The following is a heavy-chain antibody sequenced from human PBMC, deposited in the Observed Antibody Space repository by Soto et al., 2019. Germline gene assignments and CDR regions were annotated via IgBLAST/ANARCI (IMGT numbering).Heavy chain of an antibody. CDR3: AKGGKGAADSYGMDV. D-gene: IGHD6-13*01. J-gene: IGHJ6*02. CDR1: GYTFSNFA. V-gene: IGHV1-69*13. Sequence: AVKVSRKASGYTFSNFAISWVRQAPGQGLEWMGRIIPIFDSTNYAQEFQGRVTITADESTKTAYMELNSLRSEDTAIYYCAKGGKGAADSYGMDVWGQGTTVTVSS. CDR2: IIPIFDST.